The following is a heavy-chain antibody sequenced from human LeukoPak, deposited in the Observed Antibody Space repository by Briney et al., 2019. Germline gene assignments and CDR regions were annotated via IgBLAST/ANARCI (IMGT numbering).Heavy chain of an antibody. CDR2: MNPNSGNT. CDR3: ARGAPQEYCSGGSCPYFDY. J-gene: IGHJ4*02. Sequence: ASVKVSCKASGYTFTSYDFNWVRQATGQGLEWMGWMNPNSGNTGYAQKFQGRVTMTRYTSISTAYMEVSSLRSEDTAVYYCARGAPQEYCSGGSCPYFDYWGQGTLVTVSS. V-gene: IGHV1-8*01. D-gene: IGHD2-15*01. CDR1: GYTFTSYD.